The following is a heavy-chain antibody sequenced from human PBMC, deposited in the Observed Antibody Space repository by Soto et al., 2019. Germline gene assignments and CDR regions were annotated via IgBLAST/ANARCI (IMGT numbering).Heavy chain of an antibody. CDR2: ISYDGSNK. CDR1: GFTFSSYG. D-gene: IGHD6-13*01. J-gene: IGHJ2*01. CDR3: WYGTNRALHSYPTQRTSDL. V-gene: IGHV3-30*03. Sequence: PGGSLRLSCAAYGFTFSSYGMRWVRQAPGKGLEWVAVISYDGSNKYYADSVKGRFTISRDNSKNTLYLQMNSLRAEDTAVYYYWYGTNRALHSYPTQRTSDL.